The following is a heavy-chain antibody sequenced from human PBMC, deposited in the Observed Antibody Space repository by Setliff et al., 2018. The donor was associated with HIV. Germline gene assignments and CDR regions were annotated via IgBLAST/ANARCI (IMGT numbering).Heavy chain of an antibody. CDR2: IYYSGST. J-gene: IGHJ4*02. D-gene: IGHD3-22*01. CDR3: TRDLWGDYDTGGYYVSHFDY. Sequence: PSETLSLTCTVSGGSISSSNYYWGWIRQPPGKGLEWIGSIYYSGSTNYNPSLKSRVTISVDTSKNQFSLKVTSVTAADTAVYYCTRDLWGDYDTGGYYVSHFDYWGQGTQVTVSS. V-gene: IGHV4-39*07. CDR1: GGSISSSNYY.